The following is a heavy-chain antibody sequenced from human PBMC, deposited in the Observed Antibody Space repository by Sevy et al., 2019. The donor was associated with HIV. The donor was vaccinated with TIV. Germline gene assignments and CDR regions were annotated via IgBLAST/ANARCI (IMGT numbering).Heavy chain of an antibody. V-gene: IGHV3-7*03. CDR1: GFPFSNFW. J-gene: IGHJ4*02. CDR3: AKAFSSQYYDFWSGYSSKQSLFDY. CDR2: IKEDGSEK. Sequence: GGSLRLSCAASGFPFSNFWMTWVRQAPGKGLEWVANIKEDGSEKDYVDSVKGRFTISRDNAKNTLYLQMNSLRAEDTAVYYCAKAFSSQYYDFWSGYSSKQSLFDYWGQGTLVTVSS. D-gene: IGHD3-3*01.